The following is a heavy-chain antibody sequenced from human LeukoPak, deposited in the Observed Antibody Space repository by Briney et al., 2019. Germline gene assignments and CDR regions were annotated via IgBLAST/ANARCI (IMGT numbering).Heavy chain of an antibody. CDR3: ARGPYYNPSDAFDL. J-gene: IGHJ3*01. V-gene: IGHV3-33*01. Sequence: GGSLRPSCAASGFIFRNFAMQWVRQAPGKGLEWVGVMWTDRSDKYYADSVKGRFTISRDNSRNALYLQMNSLRAEDTAVYYCARGPYYNPSDAFDLWGQGIVVTVFS. CDR1: GFIFRNFA. CDR2: MWTDRSDK. D-gene: IGHD3-10*01.